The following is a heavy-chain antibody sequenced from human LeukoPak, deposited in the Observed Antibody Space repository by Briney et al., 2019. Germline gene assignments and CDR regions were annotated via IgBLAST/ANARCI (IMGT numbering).Heavy chain of an antibody. Sequence: SVKVSCKASGGTFSSYAISWVRQAPGQGLEWMGRIIPIFGSANYAQKFQGRVTITTDESTSIAYMELSSLRSEDTAVYYCARESSIYYDILTGYFPDHFDYWGQGTLVTVSS. V-gene: IGHV1-69*05. J-gene: IGHJ4*02. CDR2: IIPIFGSA. CDR1: GGTFSSYA. D-gene: IGHD3-9*01. CDR3: ARESSIYYDILTGYFPDHFDY.